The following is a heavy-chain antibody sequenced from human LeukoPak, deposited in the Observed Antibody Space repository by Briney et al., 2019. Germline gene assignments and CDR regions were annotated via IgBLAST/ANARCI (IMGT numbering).Heavy chain of an antibody. Sequence: GGSLRLSCAASGFTFSSYSMNWVHQAPGKGLEWVSSISSSSSYIYYADSVKGRFTISRDNAKNSLYLQMNSLRAEDTAVYSCARWGLAYTIDYWGQGTLVTVSS. CDR3: ARWGLAYTIDY. D-gene: IGHD2-21*01. CDR1: GFTFSSYS. V-gene: IGHV3-21*01. J-gene: IGHJ4*02. CDR2: ISSSSSYI.